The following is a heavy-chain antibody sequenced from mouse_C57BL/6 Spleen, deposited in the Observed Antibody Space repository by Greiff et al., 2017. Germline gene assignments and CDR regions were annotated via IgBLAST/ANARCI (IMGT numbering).Heavy chain of an antibody. CDR1: GSAFSSSW. CDR2: FYPGHGDT. CDR3: ATYGYDSFDY. J-gene: IGHJ2*01. V-gene: IGHV1-82*01. D-gene: IGHD2-2*01. Sequence: QVQLQQSGPELVKPGASVKISCKASGSAFSSSWLNWLKQRPGTGLEWIGRFYPGHGDTNNKGKFKGKATLTADKSSSTAYMQHSSLTSEYSAVYFCATYGYDSFDYWGQGTTLTVSS.